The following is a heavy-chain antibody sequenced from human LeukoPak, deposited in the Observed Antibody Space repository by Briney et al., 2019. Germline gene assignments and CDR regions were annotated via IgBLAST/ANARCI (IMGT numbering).Heavy chain of an antibody. J-gene: IGHJ4*02. CDR2: IIPIFGIA. CDR3: ARDSDYDSSGYYFN. Sequence: SVKVSCKASGGTFTSYAISWVRHAPGQGLEWMGRIIPIFGIANYAQKFQGRVTITADKSTSTAYMELSSLRSEDTAVYYCARDSDYDSSGYYFNWGQGTLVTVSS. V-gene: IGHV1-69*04. D-gene: IGHD3-22*01. CDR1: GGTFTSYA.